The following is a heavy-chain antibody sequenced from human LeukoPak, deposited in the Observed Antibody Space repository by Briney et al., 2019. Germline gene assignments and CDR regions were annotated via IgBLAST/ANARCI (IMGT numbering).Heavy chain of an antibody. J-gene: IGHJ4*02. D-gene: IGHD3-9*01. V-gene: IGHV3-23*01. CDR1: GFTFSNYA. CDR2: IVGSGGST. Sequence: GGSLRLSCAASGFTFSNYAMSWVRQAPGKGLEWVSAIVGSGGSTYYADSVKGRFTISRYNPKNTLYLQMNSLRAEDTAVYYCAKWGDYDILTGYYDSDYWGQGTLVTVSS. CDR3: AKWGDYDILTGYYDSDY.